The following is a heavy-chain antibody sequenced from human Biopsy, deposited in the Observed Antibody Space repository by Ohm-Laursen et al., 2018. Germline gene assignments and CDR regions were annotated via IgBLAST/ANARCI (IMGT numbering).Heavy chain of an antibody. CDR2: FAPENGKT. CDR3: AADINVWNVNY. CDR1: GYTLTELS. J-gene: IGHJ4*02. Sequence: ASANVSCKVSGYTLTELSMHWVRQAPGKGLWWMGGFAPENGKTVYAHNFQARVSMTEDTSTDTAYMELRSLRSEDTAVYYCAADINVWNVNYWGQGTQVTVSS. D-gene: IGHD1-1*01. V-gene: IGHV1-24*01.